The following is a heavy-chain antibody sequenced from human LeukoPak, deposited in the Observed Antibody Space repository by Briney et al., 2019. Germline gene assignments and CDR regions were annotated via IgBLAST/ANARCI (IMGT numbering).Heavy chain of an antibody. CDR1: GGSISSYY. CDR2: IYTSAST. CDR3: ASQSSSGNFDY. J-gene: IGHJ4*02. D-gene: IGHD3-22*01. V-gene: IGHV4-4*09. Sequence: SETLSLTCTVSGGSISSYYWSWIRQPPGKGLEWIGYIYTSASTNYNPSLKSRVTISVDTSKNQFSLKLSSVTAADTAVYYCASQSSSGNFDYWGQGTLVTVSS.